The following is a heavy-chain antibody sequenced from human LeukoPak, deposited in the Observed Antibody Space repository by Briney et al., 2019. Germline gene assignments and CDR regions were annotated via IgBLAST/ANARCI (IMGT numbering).Heavy chain of an antibody. Sequence: GGSLRLSCAASGFTFSSYTMNWVRQAPGKGLEWVSAISGSGGSTYYADSVKGRFTISRDNSKNTLYLQMNSLRAEDTAVYYCAKAPKWEPKREFWGQGTLVTVSS. CDR3: AKAPKWEPKREF. V-gene: IGHV3-23*01. CDR2: ISGSGGST. D-gene: IGHD1-26*01. J-gene: IGHJ4*02. CDR1: GFTFSSYT.